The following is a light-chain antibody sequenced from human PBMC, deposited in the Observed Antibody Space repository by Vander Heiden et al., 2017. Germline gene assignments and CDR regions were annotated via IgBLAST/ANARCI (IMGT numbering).Light chain of an antibody. J-gene: IGLJ1*01. CDR2: EVS. CDR1: SSDVGGYVY. Sequence: QSALTQPPSASGSPGQSVTISCTGTSSDVGGYVYVSWYQVHPGKVPKLVIYEVSQRPSGVPSRFSGSKSGNTASLTVSGLQPEDEAIYYGASYAGRNNFVFGPGTKVTVL. V-gene: IGLV2-8*01. CDR3: ASYAGRNNFV.